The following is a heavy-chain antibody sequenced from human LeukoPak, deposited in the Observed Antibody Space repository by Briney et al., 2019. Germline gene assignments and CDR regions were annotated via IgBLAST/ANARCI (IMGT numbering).Heavy chain of an antibody. CDR1: GFTFSSYA. Sequence: GGSLRLSCAASGFTFSSYAMSWVRQAPGKGLEWVSAISGSGGSTYYADSVEGRFTISRDNAKNSLYLQMNSLRAEDTAVYYCARAGGAFDIWGQGTMVTVSS. J-gene: IGHJ3*02. D-gene: IGHD3-16*01. CDR3: ARAGGAFDI. V-gene: IGHV3-23*01. CDR2: ISGSGGST.